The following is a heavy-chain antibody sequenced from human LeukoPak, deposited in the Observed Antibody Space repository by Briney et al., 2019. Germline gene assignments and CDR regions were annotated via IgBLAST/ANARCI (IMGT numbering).Heavy chain of an antibody. CDR1: GFTFSSYG. V-gene: IGHV3-23*01. CDR2: ISGSGGST. D-gene: IGHD2-15*01. CDR3: VKGVSGAYSKYFQY. Sequence: GGSLRLSCAASGFTFSSYGMSWVRQAPGKGLEWVSAISGSGGSTYYADSVKGRFTISRDNSKNTLYLQMNSLRAEDTAVYYCVKGVSGAYSKYFQYWGQGTLVTVSS. J-gene: IGHJ1*01.